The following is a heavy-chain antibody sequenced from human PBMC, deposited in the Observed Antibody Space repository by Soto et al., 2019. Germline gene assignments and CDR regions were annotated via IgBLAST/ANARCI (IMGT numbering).Heavy chain of an antibody. CDR3: TRDAGLRGSYRPNDAFDI. J-gene: IGHJ3*02. V-gene: IGHV3-49*01. D-gene: IGHD3-16*01. CDR2: IRSKAYGGTT. CDR1: GFTFGDYA. Sequence: PGGSLRLSCTASGFTFGDYAMSWFRQAPGKGLEWVGFIRSKAYGGTTEYTASVKGRFTISRDDSKSIAYLQMNSLKTEDTAVYYCTRDAGLRGSYRPNDAFDIWGQGTMVTVSS.